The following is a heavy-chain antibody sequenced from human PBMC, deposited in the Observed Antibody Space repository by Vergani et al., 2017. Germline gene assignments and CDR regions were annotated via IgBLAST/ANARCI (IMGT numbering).Heavy chain of an antibody. CDR2: ISSSGRTI. CDR1: GFTFSSYE. CDR3: ARGPVGYGGNVLNWFDP. J-gene: IGHJ5*02. V-gene: IGHV3-48*03. D-gene: IGHD4-23*01. Sequence: EVQLVESGGGLVQPGGSLRLSCAASGFTFSSYEMNWVRQAPGKGLEWVSYISSSGRTIYYADSVKGRFTISRDNAQNSLYLQMNSLRAEDTAIYYCARGPVGYGGNVLNWFDPWGQGTLVTVSS.